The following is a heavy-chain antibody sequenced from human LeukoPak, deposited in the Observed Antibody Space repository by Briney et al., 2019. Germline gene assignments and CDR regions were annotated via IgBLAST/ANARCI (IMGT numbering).Heavy chain of an antibody. CDR3: ARDEPGIAAAGTPSFFYYFDY. J-gene: IGHJ4*02. CDR1: GGSISSYY. D-gene: IGHD6-13*01. CDR2: IHSGST. V-gene: IGHV4-59*01. Sequence: PSETLSLTCTVSGGSISSYYWSWIQQPPGKGLEWIGYIHSGSTNYNPSLKSRVTISVDTSKNQFSLKLSSVTAADTAVYYCARDEPGIAAAGTPSFFYYFDYWGQGTLVTVSS.